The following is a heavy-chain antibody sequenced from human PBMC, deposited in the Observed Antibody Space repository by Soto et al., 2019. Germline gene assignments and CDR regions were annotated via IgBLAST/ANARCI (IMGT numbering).Heavy chain of an antibody. Sequence: GGSLRLSCAASGLTFSSYGMNWVRQVPGKGLEWVSSISSSSSYIYYADSVKGRFTISRDNAKNSLYLQMNSLRAEDTAVYYCARVRATAMVEYDFDYWGQGTLVTVSS. V-gene: IGHV3-21*01. J-gene: IGHJ4*02. CDR2: ISSSSSYI. CDR3: ARVRATAMVEYDFDY. CDR1: GLTFSSYG. D-gene: IGHD5-18*01.